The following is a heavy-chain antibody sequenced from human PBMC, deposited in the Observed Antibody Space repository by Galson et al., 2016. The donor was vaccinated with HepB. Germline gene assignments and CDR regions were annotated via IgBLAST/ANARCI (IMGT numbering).Heavy chain of an antibody. CDR3: ARDPLRSPDY. CDR1: GYTFTSYG. D-gene: IGHD1-14*01. J-gene: IGHJ4*02. Sequence: SVKVSCKASGYTFTSYGISWVRRAPGQGLEWLGWTSTYNDNSNYAQKLQGRVTMATDTSTSTAYMELRSLRSDDTAVYYCARDPLRSPDYWGQGTLVTVSS. CDR2: TSTYNDNS. V-gene: IGHV1-18*01.